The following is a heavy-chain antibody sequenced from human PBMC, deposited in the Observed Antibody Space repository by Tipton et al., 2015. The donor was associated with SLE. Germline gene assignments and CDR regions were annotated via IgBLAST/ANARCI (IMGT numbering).Heavy chain of an antibody. D-gene: IGHD3-10*01. Sequence: TLSLTCTVSGGSIGPYYWHWIRQPPGKGLEWIGYIHYSGTTHDNPSLKSRVTMSVDMSKNQFSLRLTSVTAADTAVYYCAREVRGVIIEYFDYWGQGALVTVSS. V-gene: IGHV4-59*12. J-gene: IGHJ4*02. CDR1: GGSIGPYY. CDR2: IHYSGTT. CDR3: AREVRGVIIEYFDY.